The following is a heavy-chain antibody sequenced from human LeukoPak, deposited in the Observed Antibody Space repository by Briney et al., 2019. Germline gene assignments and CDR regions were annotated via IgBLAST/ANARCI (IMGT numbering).Heavy chain of an antibody. Sequence: GGSLRLSCAASGFTFSSYAMHWVRQAPGKGLEWVAVISYDGSNKYYADSVKGRFTISRDNSKNTLYLQMNSLRAEDTAVYYCARDLYSSGWDFDYWGQGTLVTVSS. V-gene: IGHV3-30-3*01. CDR3: ARDLYSSGWDFDY. J-gene: IGHJ4*02. CDR1: GFTFSSYA. CDR2: ISYDGSNK. D-gene: IGHD6-19*01.